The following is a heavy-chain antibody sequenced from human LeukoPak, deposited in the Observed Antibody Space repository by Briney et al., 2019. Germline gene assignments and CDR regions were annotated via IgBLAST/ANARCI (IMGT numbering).Heavy chain of an antibody. CDR1: GFTFSSYW. J-gene: IGHJ6*03. CDR3: ARQTEGWLLLYYYYYMDV. CDR2: IKQDGSEK. Sequence: PGGSLRLSCAASGFTFSSYWMSWVRQAPGKGLEWVANIKQDGSEKYYVDSVKGRFTISRDNAKNSLYLQMNSLRAEDTAVYYCARQTEGWLLLYYYYYMDVWGKGTTVTISS. V-gene: IGHV3-7*01. D-gene: IGHD3-22*01.